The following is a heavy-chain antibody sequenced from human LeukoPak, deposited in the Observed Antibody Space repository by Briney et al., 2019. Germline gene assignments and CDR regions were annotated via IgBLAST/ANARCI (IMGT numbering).Heavy chain of an antibody. CDR2: ISGSGGST. D-gene: IGHD4-23*01. Sequence: GGSLRLSCTASGFTFSKYDMIWVRQAPGKGLEWVSVISGSGGSTYYADSVRGRFSISRDNSENTLYLQMNSLRAEDTATYYCVKNGGGWSPRFDPWGQGTLVTVSS. J-gene: IGHJ5*02. V-gene: IGHV3-23*01. CDR3: VKNGGGWSPRFDP. CDR1: GFTFSKYD.